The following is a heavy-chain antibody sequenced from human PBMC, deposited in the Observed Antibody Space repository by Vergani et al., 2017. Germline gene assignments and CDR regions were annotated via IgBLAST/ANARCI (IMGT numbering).Heavy chain of an antibody. V-gene: IGHV4-59*01. J-gene: IGHJ3*02. Sequence: QVQLQESGPGLVKPSETLSLTCTVSGGSISSYYWSWIRQPPGKGLEWIGYIYYSGSTNYNPSLKSRVTISVDTSKNQFSLKLSSVTAADTAVYYCARRRSKVTTIGICYAFDIWGQGTMVTVSS. D-gene: IGHD2-21*02. CDR1: GGSISSYY. CDR3: ARRRSKVTTIGICYAFDI. CDR2: IYYSGST.